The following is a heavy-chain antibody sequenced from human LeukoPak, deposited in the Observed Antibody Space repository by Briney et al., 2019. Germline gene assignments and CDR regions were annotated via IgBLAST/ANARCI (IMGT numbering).Heavy chain of an antibody. V-gene: IGHV4-39*01. CDR3: ARREQWLGSNHYWYFDL. J-gene: IGHJ2*01. CDR2: IYYSGST. D-gene: IGHD6-19*01. Sequence: PSETLSLTCTVSGGSISSSSYYWGWIRQPPGKGLEWIGSIYYSGSTYYNPSLKSRVTISVDTSKNQFSLKLSSVTAADTAVYYCARREQWLGSNHYWYFDLWGRGTLVTVSS. CDR1: GGSISSSSYY.